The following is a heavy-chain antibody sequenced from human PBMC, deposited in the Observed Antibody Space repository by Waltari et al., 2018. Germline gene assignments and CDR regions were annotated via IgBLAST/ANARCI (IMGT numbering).Heavy chain of an antibody. CDR3: ARDASYPLWFSDL. V-gene: IGHV1-8*01. J-gene: IGHJ2*01. CDR1: GYAFNTYD. CDR2: MNPNSENR. Sequence: QEHLVQSGAEVREPAASVKVSCMASGYAFNTYDINWVRQAPGRRLEWMGWMNPNSENRGYAQQFQGRLIMTSNSAIGTAYMELTSLTSDDTAVYYCARDASYPLWFSDLWGRGTLVTVSS.